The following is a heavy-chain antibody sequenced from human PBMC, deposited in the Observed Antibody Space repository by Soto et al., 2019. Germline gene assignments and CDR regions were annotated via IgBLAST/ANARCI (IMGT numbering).Heavy chain of an antibody. CDR2: IKSKTDGGTT. CDR1: GFTFSNAW. D-gene: IGHD2-8*01. Sequence: GGSLRLSCAASGFTFSNAWMSWVRQAPGKGLEWVGRIKSKTDGGTTDYAAPVKGRFTISRDDSKNTLYLQMNSLKTEDTAVYYCWCMLRGVEAYYYYYMDVWGKGTTVTVSS. CDR3: WCMLRGVEAYYYYYMDV. J-gene: IGHJ6*03. V-gene: IGHV3-15*01.